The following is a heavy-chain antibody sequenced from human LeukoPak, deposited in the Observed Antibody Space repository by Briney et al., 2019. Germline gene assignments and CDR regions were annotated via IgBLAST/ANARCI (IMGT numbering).Heavy chain of an antibody. Sequence: PGGSLRLSCAASGFSFSSYNMNWVRQAPGKGLEWVSSISSSSSYIYYADSVKGRFTISRDNAKNSLYLQMNSLRAEDTAVYYCARDLARGGYYFDYWGQGTLVTASS. CDR1: GFSFSSYN. CDR2: ISSSSSYI. J-gene: IGHJ4*02. V-gene: IGHV3-21*01. CDR3: ARDLARGGYYFDY. D-gene: IGHD3-16*01.